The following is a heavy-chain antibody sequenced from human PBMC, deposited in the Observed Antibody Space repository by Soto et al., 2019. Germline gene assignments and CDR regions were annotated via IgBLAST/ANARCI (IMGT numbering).Heavy chain of an antibody. V-gene: IGHV4-30-4*08. J-gene: IGHJ4*02. Sequence: PSETLSLTCTVSGGSISSSRCHWGWIRQPPGKGLEWIGFINYSGTTFYNPSLKSRVTISVDTSKNQFSLNLSFVTAADTAVYYCATMGTPATGLYYFDYWGQGTLVTVSS. CDR3: ATMGTPATGLYYFDY. CDR2: INYSGTT. CDR1: GGSISSSRCH. D-gene: IGHD2-15*01.